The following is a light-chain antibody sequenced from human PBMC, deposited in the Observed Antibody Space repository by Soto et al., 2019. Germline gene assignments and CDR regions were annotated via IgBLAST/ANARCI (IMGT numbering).Light chain of an antibody. CDR1: SSDIGCYNF. Sequence: QSVLTQPASMSGSPGQSITISCTGTSSDIGCYNFVSWYQQHPGKAPKLMIYEVNNRPSGVSDRFSGSKSGNTASLTISGLQAEDEADYYCSSYTSGSTLVFGTGTKVTVL. J-gene: IGLJ1*01. CDR2: EVN. CDR3: SSYTSGSTLV. V-gene: IGLV2-14*01.